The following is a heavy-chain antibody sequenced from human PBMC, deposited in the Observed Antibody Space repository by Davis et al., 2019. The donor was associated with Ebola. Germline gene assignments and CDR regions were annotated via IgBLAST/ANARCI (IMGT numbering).Heavy chain of an antibody. V-gene: IGHV4-59*11. Sequence: PSETLSLTCTVSGGSISSHYWSWIRQPPGKGLEWIGYIYYSGSTNYNPSLKSRVTISVDTSKNQFSLKLSSVTAADTAVYYCARGGGPTVTTNYWGQGTLVTVSS. D-gene: IGHD4-17*01. CDR3: ARGGGPTVTTNY. CDR2: IYYSGST. J-gene: IGHJ4*02. CDR1: GGSISSHY.